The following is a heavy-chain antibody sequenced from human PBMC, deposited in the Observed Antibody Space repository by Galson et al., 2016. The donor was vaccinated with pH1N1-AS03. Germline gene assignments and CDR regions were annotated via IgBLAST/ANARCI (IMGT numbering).Heavy chain of an antibody. J-gene: IGHJ4*02. CDR1: GFTFSSYW. V-gene: IGHV3-7*03. CDR2: IKKDGSEK. CDR3: VGRGGWLFDY. Sequence: SLRLSCAASGFTFSSYWMNWVRQPPGKGLEWVANIKKDGSEKKYVDSVKGRFTISRDNAKNSLDLQMNGLRAEDTAVYYCVGRGGWLFDYWGQGTLVTVSS. D-gene: IGHD3-22*01.